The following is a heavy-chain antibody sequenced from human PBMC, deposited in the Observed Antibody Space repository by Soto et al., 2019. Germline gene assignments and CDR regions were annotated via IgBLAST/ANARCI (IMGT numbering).Heavy chain of an antibody. CDR1: GFSLSTSGMC. V-gene: IGHV2-70*01. D-gene: IGHD3-9*01. Sequence: GSGPTLVNPTQTLTLTCTFSGFSLSTSGMCVSWIRQPPGKALEWLALIDWDDDKYYSTSLKTRLTISKDTSKNQVVLTMTNMDPVDTATYYCARIPYDILTGYYNSPFDYWGQGTLVTVSS. J-gene: IGHJ4*02. CDR3: ARIPYDILTGYYNSPFDY. CDR2: IDWDDDK.